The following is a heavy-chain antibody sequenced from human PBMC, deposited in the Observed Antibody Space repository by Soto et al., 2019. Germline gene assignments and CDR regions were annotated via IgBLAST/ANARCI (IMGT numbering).Heavy chain of an antibody. CDR3: ARTYDGSGPNSGGYGFDI. CDR1: GFSISSYY. Sequence: SETLSLTCTFSGFSISSYYWSWIRQPPGKGLEWIAYIYYSGTTNYNPSLKSRVTISVDTSKNQFSLKLNSVTAADTAVYYCARTYDGSGPNSGGYGFDIWGQGTMVTVSS. J-gene: IGHJ3*02. CDR2: IYYSGTT. V-gene: IGHV4-59*01. D-gene: IGHD3-22*01.